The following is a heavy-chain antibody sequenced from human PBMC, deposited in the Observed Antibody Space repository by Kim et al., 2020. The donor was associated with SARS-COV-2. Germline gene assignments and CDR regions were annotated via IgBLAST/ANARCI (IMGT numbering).Heavy chain of an antibody. V-gene: IGHV3-15*01. J-gene: IGHJ6*02. Sequence: GGSLRLSCAASGFTFSNAWMSWVRQAPGKGLEWVGRIKSKTDGGTTDYAAPVKGRFTISRDDSKNTLYLQMNSLKTEDTAVFYCTIEYCSSTSCYGSRYYYYYGVDVWGQGTTVTVSS. D-gene: IGHD2-2*01. CDR3: TIEYCSSTSCYGSRYYYYYGVDV. CDR1: GFTFSNAW. CDR2: IKSKTDGGTT.